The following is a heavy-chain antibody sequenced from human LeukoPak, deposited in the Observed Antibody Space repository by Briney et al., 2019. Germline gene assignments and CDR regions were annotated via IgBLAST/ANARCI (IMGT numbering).Heavy chain of an antibody. V-gene: IGHV1-2*02. D-gene: IGHD2-8*01. CDR2: INPNSGST. CDR1: GYTFTGYY. J-gene: IGHJ6*03. Sequence: GASVKVSYKASGYTFTGYYMHWVRQAAGQGLEWMGWINPNSGSTNYAQKFQGRVTMTRDTSISTAYMELSRLRSDDTAVYYCASCDHSRLGYCTHGVCPDYYYYYTDVWGKGTTVTVSS. CDR3: ASCDHSRLGYCTHGVCPDYYYYYTDV.